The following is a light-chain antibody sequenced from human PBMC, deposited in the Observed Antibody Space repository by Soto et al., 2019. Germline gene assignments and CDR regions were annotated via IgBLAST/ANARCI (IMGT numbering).Light chain of an antibody. V-gene: IGKV3-11*01. J-gene: IGKJ4*01. CDR2: GAS. CDR3: QQRSSWPLT. CDR1: QTFSGY. Sequence: EIVLTQSPATLSLSPGERATLSCRASQTFSGYLVWYQQKPGQAPRLLIFGASNRATGVPARFSASGSGTDFTLTISSLEPEDFAVYYCQQRSSWPLTFGGGTKVDIK.